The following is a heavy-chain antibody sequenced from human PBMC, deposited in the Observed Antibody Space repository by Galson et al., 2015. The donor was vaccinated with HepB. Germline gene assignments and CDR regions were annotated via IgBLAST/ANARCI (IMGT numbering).Heavy chain of an antibody. D-gene: IGHD2-2*01. J-gene: IGHJ4*02. V-gene: IGHV3-23*01. CDR2: ISGSGGST. CDR1: GFTFSSYA. CDR3: AKDLLNTDIVVVPAAMYFDY. Sequence: SLRLSCAASGFTFSSYAMSWVRQAPGKGLEWVSAISGSGGSTYYADSVKGRFTISRDNSKNTLYLQMNSLRAEDTAVYYCAKDLLNTDIVVVPAAMYFDYWGQGTLVTVSS.